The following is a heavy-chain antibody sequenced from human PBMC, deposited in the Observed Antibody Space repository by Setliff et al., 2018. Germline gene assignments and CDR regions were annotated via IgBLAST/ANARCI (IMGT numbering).Heavy chain of an antibody. CDR3: ARVLVLGYNWFDP. V-gene: IGHV4-39*01. D-gene: IGHD3-10*01. Sequence: PSETLSLTCTVSGGSVSSTSYYWGWIRQPPGKGLEWIGTIYYTGTTYYSPSLKSRVTISVDTSKNQFSLRLTSVTAADTAVYFCARVLVLGYNWFDPWGQGTLVTVSS. J-gene: IGHJ5*02. CDR2: IYYTGTT. CDR1: GGSVSSTSYY.